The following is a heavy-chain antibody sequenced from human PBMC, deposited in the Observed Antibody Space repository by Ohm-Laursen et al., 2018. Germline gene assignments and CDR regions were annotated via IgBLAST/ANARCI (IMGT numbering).Heavy chain of an antibody. D-gene: IGHD2-8*01. J-gene: IGHJ4*02. CDR2: FASRGGST. V-gene: IGHV3-23*01. Sequence: SLRLSCAAAGLTFSNYALTWVRQAPGEGLQWVSSFASRGGSTYYADSVKGRFTISRDDSKNTMYLHMSGLRVEDTAVYYCGRCMGRARDGVEYWGQGTLVTVSS. CDR1: GLTFSNYA. CDR3: GRCMGRARDGVEY.